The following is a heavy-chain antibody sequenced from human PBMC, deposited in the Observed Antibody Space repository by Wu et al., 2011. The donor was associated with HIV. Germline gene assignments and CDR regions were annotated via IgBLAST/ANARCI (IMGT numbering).Heavy chain of an antibody. J-gene: IGHJ4*02. CDR2: ISTSSNYI. Sequence: VQLVESGGGLVKPGGSLRLSCAASGFTLSGYSMNWVRQAPGKGLEWVSSISTSSNYIYYIDSVRGRFTISRDNSKNSLYLQMNSLRVEDTAIYYCARDRDPLELDYWGQGTLVTVSS. D-gene: IGHD3-10*01. V-gene: IGHV3-21*01. CDR1: GFTLSGYS. CDR3: ARDRDPLELDY.